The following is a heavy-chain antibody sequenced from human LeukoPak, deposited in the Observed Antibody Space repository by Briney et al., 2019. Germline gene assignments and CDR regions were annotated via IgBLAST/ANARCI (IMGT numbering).Heavy chain of an antibody. Sequence: PSETLCLTCTVSGGSISSYYWSWIRQPPGKGLEWIGYIYYSGSTNYNPSLKSRVTISVDTSKNQFSLKLSSVTAADTAVYHCARVEGNMDVWGKGTTVTVSS. CDR1: GGSISSYY. V-gene: IGHV4-59*01. CDR2: IYYSGST. J-gene: IGHJ6*03. D-gene: IGHD3-10*01. CDR3: ARVEGNMDV.